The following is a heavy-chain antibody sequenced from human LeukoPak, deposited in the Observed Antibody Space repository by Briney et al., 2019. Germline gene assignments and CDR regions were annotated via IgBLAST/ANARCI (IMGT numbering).Heavy chain of an antibody. CDR2: INPNSGGT. V-gene: IGHV1-2*02. J-gene: IGHJ6*03. Sequence: ASVTVSCKASGYTFTVYYMHWVRQAPEQGLEWMGWINPNSGGTNYAQKFQGRVTMTRDTSISTAYMELSRLRSDDTAVYSCARGRLLRAAMVTSYYYYMDVWGKGTTVTISS. CDR3: ARGRLLRAAMVTSYYYYMDV. CDR1: GYTFTVYY. D-gene: IGHD5-18*01.